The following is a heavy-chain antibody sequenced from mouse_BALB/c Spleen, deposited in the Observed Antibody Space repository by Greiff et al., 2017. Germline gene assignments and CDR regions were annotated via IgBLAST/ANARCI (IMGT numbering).Heavy chain of an antibody. CDR3: ARRGWYAMDY. V-gene: IGHV1-7*01. D-gene: IGHD3-3*01. Sequence: QVQLKQSGAELAKPGASVKMSCKASGYTFTSYWMHWVKQRPGQGLEWIGYINPSTGYTEYNQKFKDKATLTADKSSSTAYMQLSSLTSEDSAVYYCARRGWYAMDYWGQGTSVTVSS. J-gene: IGHJ4*01. CDR2: INPSTGYT. CDR1: GYTFTSYW.